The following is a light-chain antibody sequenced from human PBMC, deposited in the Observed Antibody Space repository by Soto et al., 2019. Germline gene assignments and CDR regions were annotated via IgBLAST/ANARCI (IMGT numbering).Light chain of an antibody. V-gene: IGKV3-15*01. J-gene: IGKJ4*01. CDR1: QSVASD. Sequence: EVVMTQSPATLSVSPGEGVSLSCRASQSVASDVAWYQQRPGQAPRLLIYGASTRATGIPARFSGSGSGTEFTLTITSLQSEDFATYYCQQYNDWPPLTFGEGTKVEI. CDR2: GAS. CDR3: QQYNDWPPLT.